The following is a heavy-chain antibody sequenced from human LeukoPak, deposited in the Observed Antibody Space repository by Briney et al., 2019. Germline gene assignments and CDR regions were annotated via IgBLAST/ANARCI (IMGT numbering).Heavy chain of an antibody. Sequence: SETLSLTCTVSGGSISSYYWSWIRQPAGKGLEWIGRIYTSERTNYNPSLKSRVTMSVDTSKNQFSLKLSSVTATDAAVYYCARDRAGFSSSWYSDYWGQGTLVTVSS. D-gene: IGHD6-13*01. CDR2: IYTSERT. V-gene: IGHV4-4*07. J-gene: IGHJ4*02. CDR1: GGSISSYY. CDR3: ARDRAGFSSSWYSDY.